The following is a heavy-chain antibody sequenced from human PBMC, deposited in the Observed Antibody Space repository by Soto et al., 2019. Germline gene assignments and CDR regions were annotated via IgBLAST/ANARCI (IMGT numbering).Heavy chain of an antibody. CDR1: GYTFTGYY. Sequence: GASVKVSCKASGYTFTGYYMHWVRQAPGQGLEWMGWINPNSGGTNYAQKFQGWVTMTRDTSISTAYMELSRLRSDDTAVYYCARAKREGSYYRYYYYGMDVWGQGTTVTVSS. J-gene: IGHJ6*02. V-gene: IGHV1-2*04. D-gene: IGHD3-10*01. CDR2: INPNSGGT. CDR3: ARAKREGSYYRYYYYGMDV.